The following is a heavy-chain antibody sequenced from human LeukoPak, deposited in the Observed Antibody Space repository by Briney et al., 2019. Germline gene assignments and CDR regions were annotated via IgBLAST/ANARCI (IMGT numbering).Heavy chain of an antibody. Sequence: SETLSLTCTVSGGSISSYYRSWIRQPPGKGLEWIGYIYYSGSTNYNPSLKSRVTISVDTSKNQFSLKLSSVTAADTAVYYCARTLSSTSSDFDYWGQGTLVTVSS. J-gene: IGHJ4*02. CDR2: IYYSGST. CDR3: ARTLSSTSSDFDY. CDR1: GGSISSYY. V-gene: IGHV4-59*01. D-gene: IGHD2-2*01.